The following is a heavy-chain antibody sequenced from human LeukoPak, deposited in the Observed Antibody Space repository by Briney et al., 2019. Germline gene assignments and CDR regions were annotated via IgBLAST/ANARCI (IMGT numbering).Heavy chain of an antibody. CDR3: AKYTSLAAHLPNYYYYMDV. D-gene: IGHD6-6*01. V-gene: IGHV3-23*01. J-gene: IGHJ6*03. Sequence: GGSLRLSCAASGFTFSSYAMSWVRQAPGKGLEWVSAISDSGGSTYYADSVKGRFTISRDNSKNTLYLQMNSLRAEDTAVYYCAKYTSLAAHLPNYYYYMDVWGKGTTVTVSS. CDR2: ISDSGGST. CDR1: GFTFSSYA.